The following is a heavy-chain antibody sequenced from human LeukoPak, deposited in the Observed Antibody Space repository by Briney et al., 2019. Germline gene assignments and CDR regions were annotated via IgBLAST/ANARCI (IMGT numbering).Heavy chain of an antibody. V-gene: IGHV3-7*01. CDR2: INEDGSEK. J-gene: IGHJ4*02. Sequence: ETLSLTCAVYGGSFSGYYWSWVRQAPGKGLEWVANINEDGSEKYYVDSVKGPITISRDNGKNSFYLQLNSLRVEDTAVYYCARAGIPGSVDYWGQGTLVTVSS. CDR3: ARAGIPGSVDY. CDR1: GGSFSGYY.